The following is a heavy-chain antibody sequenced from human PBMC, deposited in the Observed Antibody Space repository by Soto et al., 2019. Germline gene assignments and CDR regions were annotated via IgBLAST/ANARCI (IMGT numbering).Heavy chain of an antibody. D-gene: IGHD4-17*01. CDR2: IHHNGNA. V-gene: IGHV4-31*03. CDR1: SGSINSGGYF. J-gene: IGHJ4*02. CDR3: ASSYGDYVSY. Sequence: SETLSLTCTVSSGSINSGGYFWSWIRQHPGTGLEWIGYIHHNGNAYYNPSLRSRVTISVDTSKNQFSLKLSSVTAADTAVYYCASSYGDYVSYWGQGTLVTVSS.